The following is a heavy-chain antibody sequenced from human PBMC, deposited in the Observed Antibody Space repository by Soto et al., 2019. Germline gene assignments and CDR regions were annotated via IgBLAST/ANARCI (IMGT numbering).Heavy chain of an antibody. CDR2: INPSGGST. CDR1: GYTFTSYY. J-gene: IGHJ6*02. V-gene: IGHV1-46*01. Sequence: ASVKVSCKASGYTFTSYYMHWVRQAPGQGLEWMGIINPSGGSTSYAQKFQGRVTITRDTSASTAHMELSSLKSEDTAVYYCARAGTVFGLLGNYYGMDVWGQGTTVTVSS. CDR3: ARAGTVFGLLGNYYGMDV. D-gene: IGHD3-3*01.